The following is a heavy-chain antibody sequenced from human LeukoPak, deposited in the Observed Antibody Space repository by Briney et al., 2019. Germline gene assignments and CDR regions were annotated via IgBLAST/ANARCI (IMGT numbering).Heavy chain of an antibody. V-gene: IGHV3-7*05. D-gene: IGHD1-26*01. CDR2: IKDDGSDK. J-gene: IGHJ4*02. Sequence: GGSLRLSCAASGLTFSESWMTWVRQAPGKGREWVAHIKDDGSDKYYVDSVTGRFTISRDNTKNSLFLQMTSLTAEDTAVYYCATWDNAWEFAYWGQGTLVSVSS. CDR1: GLTFSESW. CDR3: ATWDNAWEFAY.